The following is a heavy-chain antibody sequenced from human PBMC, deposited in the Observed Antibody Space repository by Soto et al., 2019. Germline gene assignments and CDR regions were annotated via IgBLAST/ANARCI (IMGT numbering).Heavy chain of an antibody. Sequence: QMQLLQSGAEVTKTGSSVKVSCQASGDTFMNLYLHWMRQAPGQALEWLGRITPFNGNIDYTQRLQGRVTISRDTSVNTAYLELRSLTSEDTAMYYCASGAYFYYFDSWGQGTLVTVSS. CDR2: ITPFNGNI. D-gene: IGHD1-26*01. CDR3: ASGAYFYYFDS. J-gene: IGHJ4*02. V-gene: IGHV1-45*02. CDR1: GDTFMNLY.